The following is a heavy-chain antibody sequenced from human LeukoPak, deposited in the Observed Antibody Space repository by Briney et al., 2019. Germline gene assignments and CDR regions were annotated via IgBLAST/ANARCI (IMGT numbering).Heavy chain of an antibody. CDR1: GYTFTSYG. J-gene: IGHJ4*02. CDR2: IIPIFGTA. V-gene: IGHV1-69*13. D-gene: IGHD3-22*01. CDR3: ASRYYYDSSGYYYVGYFDY. Sequence: SVKVSCKASGYTFTSYGISWVRQAPGQGLEWMGGIIPIFGTANYAQKFQGRVTITADESTSTAYMELSSLRSEDTAVYYCASRYYYDSSGYYYVGYFDYWGQGTLVTVSS.